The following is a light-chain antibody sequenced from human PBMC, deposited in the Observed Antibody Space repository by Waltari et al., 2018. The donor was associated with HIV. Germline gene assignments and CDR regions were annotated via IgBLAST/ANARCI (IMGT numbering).Light chain of an antibody. CDR2: RNN. Sequence: QSVLTQPPSASGTPGQRVTISCSGSSSNIGRHYVYWYQQFPGPAPKLLIYRNNQRPSGVPDRFSSSKSGTSASLAISGLRSEDEADYYCAAWDGSLGVLGGGTKLTVL. CDR1: SSNIGRHY. V-gene: IGLV1-47*01. CDR3: AAWDGSLGV. J-gene: IGLJ2*01.